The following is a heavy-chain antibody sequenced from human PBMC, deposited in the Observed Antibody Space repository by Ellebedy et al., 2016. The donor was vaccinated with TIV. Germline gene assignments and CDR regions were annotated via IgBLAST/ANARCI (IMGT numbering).Heavy chain of an antibody. D-gene: IGHD3-9*01. J-gene: IGHJ6*02. CDR2: ISYSPRRT. CDR1: SGSISSSGTY. Sequence: MPSETLSLTCTVSSGSISSSGTYWGWVRQPPGKGLEWIGSISYSPRRTPYNPSLNSRVTISMDPSKNQFSLKLSSVTAADTAVYYCARGPLRYFDWVYYYHGMDVWGQGTTVTVSS. V-gene: IGHV4-39*01. CDR3: ARGPLRYFDWVYYYHGMDV.